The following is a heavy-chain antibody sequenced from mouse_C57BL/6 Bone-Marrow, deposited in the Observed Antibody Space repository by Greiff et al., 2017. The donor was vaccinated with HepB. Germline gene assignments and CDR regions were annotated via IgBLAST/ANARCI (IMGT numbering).Heavy chain of an antibody. V-gene: IGHV5-16*01. D-gene: IGHD1-1*01. CDR2: INYDGSST. CDR1: GFTFSDYY. J-gene: IGHJ3*01. Sequence: EVHLVESEGGLVQPGSSMKLSCTASGFTFSDYYMAWVRQVPEKGLEWVANINYDGSSTYYLDSLKSRFIISRDNAKNILYLQMSSLKSEDTATYYCAREVLRSGGFAYWGQGTLVTVSA. CDR3: AREVLRSGGFAY.